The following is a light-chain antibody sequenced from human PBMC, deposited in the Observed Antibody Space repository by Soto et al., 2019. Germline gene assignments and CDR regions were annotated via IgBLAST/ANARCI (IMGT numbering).Light chain of an antibody. J-gene: IGKJ1*01. CDR3: QKYNKAPWT. CDR1: RDIDDY. CDR2: DAS. V-gene: IGKV1-27*01. Sequence: IQMTHSPPSLSASVGDRVTITCRSSRDIDDYLAWYQHIAGKAPKLLIYDASSLQPGVPSRFSGSGSGTYFTLTISSLQPEDVATYYCQKYNKAPWTFGQGTKV.